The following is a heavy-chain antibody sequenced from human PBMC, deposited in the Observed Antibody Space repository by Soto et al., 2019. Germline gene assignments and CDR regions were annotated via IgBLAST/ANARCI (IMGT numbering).Heavy chain of an antibody. J-gene: IGHJ4*02. CDR2: ISGSGGST. CDR1: GFTFSSYA. V-gene: IGHV3-23*01. CDR3: AKDAIRITMIVVVITYFDY. D-gene: IGHD3-22*01. Sequence: GGSLRLSCAASGFTFSSYAMSWVRQAPGKGLEWVSAISGSGGSTYYADSVKGRFTISRDNSKNTLYLQMNSLRAEDTAVYYCAKDAIRITMIVVVITYFDYWGQGTLVTVSS.